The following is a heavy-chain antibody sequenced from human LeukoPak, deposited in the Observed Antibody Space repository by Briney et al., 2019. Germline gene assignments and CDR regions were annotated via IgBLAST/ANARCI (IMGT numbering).Heavy chain of an antibody. V-gene: IGHV4-39*02. J-gene: IGHJ4*02. CDR3: AREGGLMITFGVFDY. D-gene: IGHD3-16*01. CDR2: FYYSGST. CDR1: GGSISSSSYY. Sequence: DPSETLSLTCTVSGGSISSSSYYWGWIRQPPGKGLEWIRSFYYSGSTYYNPSLKSRVTISVDTSKNQFSLKLSSVTAADTAVYYCAREGGLMITFGVFDYWGQGTLVTVSS.